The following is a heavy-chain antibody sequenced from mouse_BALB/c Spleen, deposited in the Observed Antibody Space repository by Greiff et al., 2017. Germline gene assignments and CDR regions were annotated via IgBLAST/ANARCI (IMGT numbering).Heavy chain of an antibody. CDR3: ARGRALDY. CDR1: GYSITSGYY. Sequence: DVKLQESGPGLVKPSQSLSLTCSVTGYSITSGYYWNWIRQFPGNQLEWMGYISYDGSNNYNPSLKNRISITRDTSKNQFFLKLNSVTTEDTATYYCARGRALDYWGQGTTLTVSS. D-gene: IGHD3-1*01. J-gene: IGHJ2*01. CDR2: ISYDGSN. V-gene: IGHV3-6*02.